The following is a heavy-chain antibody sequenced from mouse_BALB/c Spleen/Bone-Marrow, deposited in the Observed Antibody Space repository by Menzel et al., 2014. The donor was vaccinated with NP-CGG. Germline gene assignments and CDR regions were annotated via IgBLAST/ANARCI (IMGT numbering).Heavy chain of an antibody. Sequence: EVQLQQSGTILARPGVSVKMSCKASGYTFTSYWMHWVKQRPGQGLEWIGAIYPGNTDTNYNQKFKGKAKLTAVTSTSTAYMELSSLTNADSAVYYCTSRWITTGGFNYWGQGTTLTVSS. D-gene: IGHD2-4*01. J-gene: IGHJ2*01. CDR3: TSRWITTGGFNY. CDR2: IYPGNTDT. CDR1: GYTFTSYW. V-gene: IGHV1-5*01.